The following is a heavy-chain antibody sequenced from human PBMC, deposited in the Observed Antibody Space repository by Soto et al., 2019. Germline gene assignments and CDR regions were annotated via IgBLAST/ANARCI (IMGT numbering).Heavy chain of an antibody. CDR1: GFTFSSYG. CDR2: ISYDGSNK. CDR3: AKEVDWIHYGDDPIGTDL. J-gene: IGHJ6*02. D-gene: IGHD4-17*01. Sequence: VGSLRLSCAASGFTFSSYGMHWVRQAPGKGLEWVAVISYDGSNKYYADSVKGRFTISRDNSKNTLYLQMNSLRAEDTAVYYCAKEVDWIHYGDDPIGTDLWCQAITSTVS. V-gene: IGHV3-30*18.